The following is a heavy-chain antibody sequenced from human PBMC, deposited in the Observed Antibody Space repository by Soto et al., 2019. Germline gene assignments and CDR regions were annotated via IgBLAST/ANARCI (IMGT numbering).Heavy chain of an antibody. CDR2: TYYRSKWYN. V-gene: IGHV6-1*01. J-gene: IGHJ6*02. CDR1: GDSVSSNSAA. CDR3: AREGIVVVPAAMYYYYGMDV. D-gene: IGHD2-2*01. Sequence: SQTLSLTCAISGDSVSSNSAAWNWIKQSPSRGLEWLGRTYYRSKWYNDYAVSVKSRITINPDTSKNQFSLQLNSVTPEDTAVYYCAREGIVVVPAAMYYYYGMDVWGQGTTVTVS.